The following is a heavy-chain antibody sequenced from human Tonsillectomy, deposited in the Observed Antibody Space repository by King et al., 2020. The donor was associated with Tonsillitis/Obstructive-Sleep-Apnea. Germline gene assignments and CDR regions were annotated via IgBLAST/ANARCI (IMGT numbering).Heavy chain of an antibody. D-gene: IGHD6-13*01. CDR2: ISWISCST. J-gene: IGHJ3*01. CDR1: GFSFDDYA. V-gene: IGHV3-9*01. Sequence: VQLVESGGGLVQPGKSLRLSCAASGFSFDDYAMYWVRQGSGKGLEWVSGISWISCSTVYADSVKVRFTISRDNAKNSLYLQMNSLSAEDTALYYCAKHLSISASDTHSYCLDVWGQGKMVTVTS. CDR3: AKHLSISASDTHSYCLDV.